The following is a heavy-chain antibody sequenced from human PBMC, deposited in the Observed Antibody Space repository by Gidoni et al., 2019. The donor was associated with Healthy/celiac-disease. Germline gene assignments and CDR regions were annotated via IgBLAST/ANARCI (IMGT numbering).Heavy chain of an antibody. Sequence: EVQLVESGGGRVKTGGSLRLSWAASGFTYSSYSMNWVRQAPGKGLEWVSSISSSSSYIYYADSVKGRFTISRDNAKNSLYLQMNSLRAEDTAVYYCAREGLTMIVVDALDYWGQGTLVTVSS. CDR2: ISSSSSYI. J-gene: IGHJ4*02. D-gene: IGHD3-22*01. V-gene: IGHV3-21*01. CDR1: GFTYSSYS. CDR3: AREGLTMIVVDALDY.